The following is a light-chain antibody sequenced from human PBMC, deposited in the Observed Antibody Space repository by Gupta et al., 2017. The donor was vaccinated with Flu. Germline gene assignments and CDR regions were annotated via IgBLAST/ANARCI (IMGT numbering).Light chain of an antibody. J-gene: IGKJ1*01. CDR2: KAS. V-gene: IGKV1-5*03. Sequence: DIQMTQSLSTLSASVGDRVTITCRASQSISSWLAWYQQKPGKAPKLLIYKASSLESGVPSRFSGSGSGTEFTLTISSLQPDDFATYYCQQYNSYPTFGQGTKVENK. CDR1: QSISSW. CDR3: QQYNSYPT.